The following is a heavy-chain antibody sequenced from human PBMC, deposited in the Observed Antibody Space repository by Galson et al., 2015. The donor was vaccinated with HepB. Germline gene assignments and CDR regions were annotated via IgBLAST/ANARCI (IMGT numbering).Heavy chain of an antibody. CDR1: GFTFSSYW. CDR2: INLDGTTT. V-gene: IGHV3-74*01. J-gene: IGHJ6*02. CDR3: ARGNYYAMDV. Sequence: SLRLSCAASGFTFSSYWMHWVRQAPGKGLVWVSRINLDGTTTSYADSVKGRVTISRDNAKNTLYLQMNSLRAKDTAVYYCARGNYYAMDVWGQGTTVTVSS. D-gene: IGHD2/OR15-2a*01.